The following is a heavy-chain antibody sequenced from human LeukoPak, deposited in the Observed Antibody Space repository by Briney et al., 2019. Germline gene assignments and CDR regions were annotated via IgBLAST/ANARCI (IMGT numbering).Heavy chain of an antibody. D-gene: IGHD5-18*01. CDR1: GFTFSNYN. J-gene: IGHJ4*02. Sequence: PGGSLRLSCAASGFTFSNYNMNWVRQAPGKGLEWVSSITSSSTYIFYADSVKGRFTISRDNAKNSLYLQMNSLKTEDTAVYYCTTANTQRGYSYEFDYWGQGTLVTVSS. CDR2: ITSSSTYI. CDR3: TTANTQRGYSYEFDY. V-gene: IGHV3-21*03.